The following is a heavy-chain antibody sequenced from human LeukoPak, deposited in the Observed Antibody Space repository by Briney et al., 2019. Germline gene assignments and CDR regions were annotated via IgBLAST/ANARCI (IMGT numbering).Heavy chain of an antibody. CDR2: TYYRSKWYN. Sequence: SQTLSLTCAICGDSVSSNSAAWNWIRQSPSRGLEWLGRTYYRSKWYNDYAVSVKSRITINPDTSKNQFSLQLNSVTPEDTAVYYCATDRPSALGVAHYYFDYWGQGTLVTVSS. CDR3: ATDRPSALGVAHYYFDY. V-gene: IGHV6-1*01. D-gene: IGHD3-3*01. J-gene: IGHJ4*02. CDR1: GDSVSSNSAA.